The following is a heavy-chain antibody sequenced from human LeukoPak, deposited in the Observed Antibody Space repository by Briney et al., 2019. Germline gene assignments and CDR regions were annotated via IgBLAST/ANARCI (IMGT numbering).Heavy chain of an antibody. J-gene: IGHJ6*02. D-gene: IGHD2-21*02. CDR3: ARDYTATGAMDV. V-gene: IGHV3-7*01. CDR1: GFALSAYR. CDR2: IKQDGTVQ. Sequence: SGGSLRLSCAASGFALSAYRMNWVRQAPGKGLQWLANIKQDGTVQHYVDSVKGRFTISRDNAKNSLFLQMNSLRAEDTALYYCARDYTATGAMDVWGQGTTVTVS.